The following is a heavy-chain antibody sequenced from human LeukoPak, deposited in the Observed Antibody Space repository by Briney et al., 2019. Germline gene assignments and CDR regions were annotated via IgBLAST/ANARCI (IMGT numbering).Heavy chain of an antibody. CDR2: ISGSGSTI. V-gene: IGHV3-48*03. CDR1: GFTFSSYE. CDR3: ARGYGDYRRYYYYGMDV. J-gene: IGHJ6*04. D-gene: IGHD4-17*01. Sequence: GGSLRLSCAASGFTFSSYEMNWVRQAPGKGLEWVSYISGSGSTIYYADSVKGRFTISRDNAKNSLYLQMNSLRAEDTAVYYCARGYGDYRRYYYYGMDVWGKGTTVTVSS.